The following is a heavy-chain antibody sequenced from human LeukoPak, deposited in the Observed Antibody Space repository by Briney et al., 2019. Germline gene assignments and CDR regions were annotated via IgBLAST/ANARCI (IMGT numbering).Heavy chain of an antibody. Sequence: PGGSLRLSCAASGFTFSRYWMHWVRQAPGKGLVRVSRINSDGSDTTYADSVKGRFTISRDNSKNTLYLEMNSLRAEDTAVYYCARDRCGDICFYGLDVWGQGTTVSVSS. V-gene: IGHV3-74*03. D-gene: IGHD2-21*01. CDR1: GFTFSRYW. CDR2: INSDGSDT. J-gene: IGHJ6*02. CDR3: ARDRCGDICFYGLDV.